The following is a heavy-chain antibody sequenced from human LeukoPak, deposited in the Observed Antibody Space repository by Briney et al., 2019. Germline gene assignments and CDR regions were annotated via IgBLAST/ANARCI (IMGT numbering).Heavy chain of an antibody. J-gene: IGHJ5*02. CDR1: GGTLNNSA. Sequence: GASVKVSCKTSGGTLNNSAISWGRQAPGQGLEWLGGIMPLFGTAGYAQKFQGRVTITKDESTRTVYLELTSLTSDDTAVYYCARDVHGDYGSGWFDPWGQGTLVPVSS. V-gene: IGHV1-69*05. CDR3: ARDVHGDYGSGWFDP. D-gene: IGHD4-17*01. CDR2: IMPLFGTA.